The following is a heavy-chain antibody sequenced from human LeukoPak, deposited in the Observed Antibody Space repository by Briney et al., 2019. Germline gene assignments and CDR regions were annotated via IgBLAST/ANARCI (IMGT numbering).Heavy chain of an antibody. CDR2: IYHSGST. D-gene: IGHD7-27*01. CDR1: GGSISSSSYY. Sequence: SETLSLTCTVSGGSISSSSYYWGWIRQPPGKGLEWIGSIYHSGSTYYNPSLKSRVTISVDTSKNQFSLKLSSVTAVDTAVYYCVKKVAGVAWFDSWGQGTLVTVSS. V-gene: IGHV4-39*07. CDR3: VKKVAGVAWFDS. J-gene: IGHJ5*01.